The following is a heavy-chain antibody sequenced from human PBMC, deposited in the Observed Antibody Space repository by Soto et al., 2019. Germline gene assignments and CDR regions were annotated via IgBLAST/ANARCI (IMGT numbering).Heavy chain of an antibody. D-gene: IGHD6-19*01. CDR1: GFTFTSSA. CDR3: AAGSSGWWYYYYMDV. J-gene: IGHJ6*03. Sequence: SVKVSCKASGFTFTSSAMQWVRRARGQRLEWIGWIVVGSGNTNYAQKFQERVTITRDMSTSTAHMELSSLRSEDTAVYYCAAGSSGWWYYYYMDVWGKGTTVTVSS. V-gene: IGHV1-58*02. CDR2: IVVGSGNT.